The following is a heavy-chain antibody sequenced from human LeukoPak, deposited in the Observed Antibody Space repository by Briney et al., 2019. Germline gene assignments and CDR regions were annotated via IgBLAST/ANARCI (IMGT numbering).Heavy chain of an antibody. J-gene: IGHJ4*02. CDR3: ARDRGFIVVVPAAFDY. Sequence: PGRSLRLSCAVSGFTFSSYGMHWVRQAPGKGLEWVAVIWYDGSNKYYADSVKGRFTISRDNSKNTLYLQMNSLRAEDTAVYYCARDRGFIVVVPAAFDYWGQGTLVTVSS. V-gene: IGHV3-33*01. D-gene: IGHD2-2*01. CDR2: IWYDGSNK. CDR1: GFTFSSYG.